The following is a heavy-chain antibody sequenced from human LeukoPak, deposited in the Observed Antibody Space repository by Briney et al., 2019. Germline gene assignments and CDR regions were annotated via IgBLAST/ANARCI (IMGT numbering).Heavy chain of an antibody. V-gene: IGHV3-30*04. CDR2: ISFDGSKK. Sequence: GGSLRLSCAASGFTFSSYEMHWVRQAPGKGLEWVAVISFDGSKKYHADSVMGRFTISRDTSKNTLYLQMTSLRAEDTAVYYCARETPSRSGDYWGQGTLVTVSS. CDR1: GFTFSSYE. CDR3: ARETPSRSGDY. D-gene: IGHD2-15*01. J-gene: IGHJ4*02.